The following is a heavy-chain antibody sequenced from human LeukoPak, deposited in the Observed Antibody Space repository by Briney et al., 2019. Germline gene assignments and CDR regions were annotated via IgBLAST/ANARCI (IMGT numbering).Heavy chain of an antibody. V-gene: IGHV3-33*08. CDR2: IWYDGSNK. CDR3: ARDGIYEAVAGHYDY. J-gene: IGHJ4*02. Sequence: PGGSLRLSCAASGFTFSSYGMHWVRQAPGKGLEWVAVIWYDGSNKYYADSVKGRFTISRDNSKNTLYLQMNSLRAEDTAVYYCARDGIYEAVAGHYDYWGQGTLVTVSS. D-gene: IGHD6-19*01. CDR1: GFTFSSYG.